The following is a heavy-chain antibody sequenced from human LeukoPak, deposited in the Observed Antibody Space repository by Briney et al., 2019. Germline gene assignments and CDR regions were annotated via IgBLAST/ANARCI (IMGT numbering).Heavy chain of an antibody. V-gene: IGHV3-9*01. CDR3: VKGDYYGNSGYDY. CDR2: ISWNSGRI. Sequence: GGSLRLSCAASGFTFDDYAMHWVRQAPGKGLEWVSGISWNSGRIGYADSVKGRFTISRDNAKNSLYLQMNSLRAEDTALYYCVKGDYYGNSGYDYWGQGTLVIVSS. J-gene: IGHJ4*02. CDR1: GFTFDDYA. D-gene: IGHD3-22*01.